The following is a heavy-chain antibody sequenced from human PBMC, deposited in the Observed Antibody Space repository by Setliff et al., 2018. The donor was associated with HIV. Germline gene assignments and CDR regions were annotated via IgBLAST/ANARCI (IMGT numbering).Heavy chain of an antibody. CDR2: IKWNGDNT. V-gene: IGHV3-20*04. CDR1: GFTLYDYG. J-gene: IGHJ6*02. Sequence: GGSLRLSCAASGFTLYDYGMTWVRQAPGKGLEWVSGIKWNGDNTGYADSVKGRFTISRDNAKNSLYLQMNSLRVEDTALYYCVRGHLDYYGMDVWGQGTTVTVSS. CDR3: VRGHLDYYGMDV.